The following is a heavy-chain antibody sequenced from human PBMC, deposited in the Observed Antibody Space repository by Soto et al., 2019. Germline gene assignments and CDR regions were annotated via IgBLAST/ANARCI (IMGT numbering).Heavy chain of an antibody. CDR3: ARGKRGYSYVFSYNWFDH. CDR2: INHSGST. CDR1: GGSFSGYY. Sequence: PSETLSLTCAVYGGSFSGYYWSWIRQPPGKGLEWIGEINHSGSTNYNPSLKSRVTISVDTSKNQFSLKLSSVTAADTAVYYCARGKRGYSYVFSYNWFDHWGQGTLVTVSS. J-gene: IGHJ5*02. V-gene: IGHV4-34*01. D-gene: IGHD5-18*01.